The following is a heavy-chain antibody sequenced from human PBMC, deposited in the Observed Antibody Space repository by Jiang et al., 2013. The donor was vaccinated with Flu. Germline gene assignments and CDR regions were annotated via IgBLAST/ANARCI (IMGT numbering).Heavy chain of an antibody. J-gene: IGHJ5*02. D-gene: IGHD5-24*01. Sequence: GPGLVKPSQTLSLTCTVSGVSISNGAYYWSWIRQPPGKGLEWIGNVYYSGSSSYNPSLKSRVTISVDMSTNRLALRLNSVTAADTAMYYCGRQGDVSALDTWGQGTLVTVSS. V-gene: IGHV4-30-4*01. CDR2: VYYSGSS. CDR3: GRQGDVSALDT. CDR1: GVSISNGAYY.